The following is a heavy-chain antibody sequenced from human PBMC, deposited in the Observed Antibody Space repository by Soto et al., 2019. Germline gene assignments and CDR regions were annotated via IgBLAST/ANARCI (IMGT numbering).Heavy chain of an antibody. CDR2: ISGSGGST. V-gene: IGHV3-23*01. CDR1: GFTFSSYA. CDR3: AKVVLDSSGSTFDY. D-gene: IGHD6-19*01. J-gene: IGHJ4*02. Sequence: PGGSLRLSCAASGFTFSSYAMSWVRQAPGKGLEWVSAISGSGGSTYYADSVKGRFTISRDNSKNTLYLQRNSLRAEDTAVYYCAKVVLDSSGSTFDYWGQGTLVTVSS.